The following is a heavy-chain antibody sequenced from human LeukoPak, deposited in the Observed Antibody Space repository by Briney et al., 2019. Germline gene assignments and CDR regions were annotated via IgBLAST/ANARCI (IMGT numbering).Heavy chain of an antibody. V-gene: IGHV4-39*01. Sequence: SETLSLTCTVSGGSISSSSYYWGWIRQPPGKGLEWIGSIYYSGNTYYNPSLKSRVTISVDTSKNQFSLNLNSVTAADTAMYYCARHAEQPGRVDYWSQGTLVTVSS. CDR3: ARHAEQPGRVDY. CDR2: IYYSGNT. CDR1: GGSISSSSYY. D-gene: IGHD1/OR15-1a*01. J-gene: IGHJ4*02.